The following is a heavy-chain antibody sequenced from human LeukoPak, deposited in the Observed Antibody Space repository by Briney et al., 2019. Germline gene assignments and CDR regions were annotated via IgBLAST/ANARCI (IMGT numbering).Heavy chain of an antibody. Sequence: SQTLSLTCATSGDSVSSNGVAWDWIRQSPSRGLEWLGRTYYRSKWYNDYAVSVKSRISINPDTSKNQFSLQLNSVTPEDTAVYYCAKEYYGSGSYDNLDYWGQGTLVTVSS. CDR1: GDSVSSNGVA. CDR3: AKEYYGSGSYDNLDY. V-gene: IGHV6-1*01. J-gene: IGHJ4*02. D-gene: IGHD3-10*01. CDR2: TYYRSKWYN.